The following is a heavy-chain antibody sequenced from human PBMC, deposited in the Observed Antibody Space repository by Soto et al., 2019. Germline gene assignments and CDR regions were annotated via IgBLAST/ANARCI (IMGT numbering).Heavy chain of an antibody. CDR3: ARGSYYYDSSGYDYLYYFDS. Sequence: PSETLSLTCTVSGGSISSGDYYWSWIRQPPGKGLEWIGYIYYSGSTYYNPSLKSRVTISVDTSKNQFSLKLSSVTAADTAVYYCARGSYYYDSSGYDYLYYFDSWGQGTLVTVSS. CDR1: GGSISSGDYY. CDR2: IYYSGST. V-gene: IGHV4-30-4*01. J-gene: IGHJ4*02. D-gene: IGHD3-22*01.